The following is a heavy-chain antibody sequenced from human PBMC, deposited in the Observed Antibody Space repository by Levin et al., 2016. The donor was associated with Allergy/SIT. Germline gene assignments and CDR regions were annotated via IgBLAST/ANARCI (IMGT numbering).Heavy chain of an antibody. CDR3: ARSSFHDYWDGWYFDY. V-gene: IGHV3-23*01. Sequence: GESLKISCAASGFTFSHYAMNWVRQAPGKRLEWVSPISGSGASRYYSDSVRDRFTVSRDNSKNTLYLQMDSLRAEDTAVYYCARSSFHDYWDGWYFDYWGQGILVTVSS. J-gene: IGHJ4*02. CDR1: GFTFSHYA. CDR2: ISGSGASR. D-gene: IGHD3-3*01.